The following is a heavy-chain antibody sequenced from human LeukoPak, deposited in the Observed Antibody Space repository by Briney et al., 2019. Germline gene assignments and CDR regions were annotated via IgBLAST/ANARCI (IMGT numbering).Heavy chain of an antibody. CDR1: GYTFTGYY. CDR2: INPNSGGT. V-gene: IGHV1-2*02. CDR3: ARDPHGYSSGADAFDI. Sequence: ASVKISCKASGYTFTGYYMHWVRQAPGQGLEWMGWINPNSGGTNYAQKFQGRVTMTRDTSISTAYMELSRLRSDDTAVYYCARDPHGYSSGADAFDIWGQGTMVTVSS. D-gene: IGHD6-19*01. J-gene: IGHJ3*02.